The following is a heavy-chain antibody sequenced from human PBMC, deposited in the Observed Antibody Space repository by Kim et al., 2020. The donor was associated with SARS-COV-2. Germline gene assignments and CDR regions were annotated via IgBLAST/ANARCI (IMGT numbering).Heavy chain of an antibody. CDR1: GYNLINYN. Sequence: ASVKVSCKAFGYNLINYNLHWVRQAPGQRLEWMGWINAAKNNIEYSQKFQGRVTFTRDTSANIAYMELRTLRSEDTAVYYCASPSLTGTTSLDYWGQGTLVTVSS. V-gene: IGHV1-3*01. CDR2: INAAKNNI. J-gene: IGHJ4*02. D-gene: IGHD1-7*01. CDR3: ASPSLTGTTSLDY.